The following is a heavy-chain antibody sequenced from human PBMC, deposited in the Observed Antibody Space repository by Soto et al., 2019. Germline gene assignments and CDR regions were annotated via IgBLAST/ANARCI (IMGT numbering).Heavy chain of an antibody. J-gene: IGHJ5*02. CDR3: AREGGVLRMSNWLDP. CDR1: GDSVSSDSYY. V-gene: IGHV4-61*01. Sequence: SETLSLTCTVSGDSVSSDSYYWSWIRQPPGKTLEWIGYIFHSGSTSYNPSLQSRVTMSIDTSKNQFSLNLTSVTAADTAIYYCAREGGVLRMSNWLDPWGQGTLVTVSS. CDR2: IFHSGST. D-gene: IGHD3-3*01.